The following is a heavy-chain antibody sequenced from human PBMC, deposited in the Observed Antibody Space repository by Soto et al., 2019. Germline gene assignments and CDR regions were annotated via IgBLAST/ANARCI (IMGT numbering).Heavy chain of an antibody. CDR3: ARVYSGAYYLLDS. V-gene: IGHV5-51*01. CDR2: IYPRDSET. D-gene: IGHD1-26*01. CDR1: GYSFTNYW. Sequence: GESLKISCKASGYSFTNYWIGWVRQMPGKGLEWMGIIYPRDSETRYSLSFEGQVAISADKSITTAYLHWGSLKASDSAMYYCARVYSGAYYLLDSWGQGTLVTVSS. J-gene: IGHJ4*02.